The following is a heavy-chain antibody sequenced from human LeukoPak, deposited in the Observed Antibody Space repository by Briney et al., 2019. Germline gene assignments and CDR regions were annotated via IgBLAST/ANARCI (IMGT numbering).Heavy chain of an antibody. J-gene: IGHJ3*02. CDR1: GFTFSSYA. V-gene: IGHV3-30-3*01. D-gene: IGHD2-15*01. CDR2: ISYDGSNK. CDR3: ARASVVPLADNAFDI. Sequence: GRSLRLSCAASGFTFSSYAMHWVRQAPGKGLEWVAVISYDGSNKYYADSVKGRFTISRDNAKNSLYLQMNSLRAEDTAVYYCARASVVPLADNAFDIWGQGTMVTVSS.